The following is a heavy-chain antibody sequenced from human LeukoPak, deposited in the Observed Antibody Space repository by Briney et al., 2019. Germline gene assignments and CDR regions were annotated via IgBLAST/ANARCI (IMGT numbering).Heavy chain of an antibody. CDR1: GGSISSSNYY. D-gene: IGHD3-10*01. V-gene: IGHV4-39*07. J-gene: IGHJ4*02. CDR3: ARGGTYGSGSPYYFDY. Sequence: SETLSLTCIVSGGSISSSNYYWGWIRQSPGKGLEGIGSIYSRGSTYYNPSLKSRVIVSSDMSKNQFSLKLNSVTAADTAVYYCARGGTYGSGSPYYFDYWGQGTLVTVSS. CDR2: IYSRGST.